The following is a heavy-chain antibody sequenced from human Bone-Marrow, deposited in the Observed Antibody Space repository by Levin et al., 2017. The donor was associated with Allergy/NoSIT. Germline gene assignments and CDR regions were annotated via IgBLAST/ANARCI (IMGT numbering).Heavy chain of an antibody. Sequence: SETLSLTCTVAGGSISSGDYYWSWIRQPPGKGLEWIGFIYYSGNTYYNPSLKSRVTISSDTSNNQFSLRLSSVTAADTAVYYCARGGARISPFPCWFDPWGQGTLVTVSS. J-gene: IGHJ5*02. D-gene: IGHD5-12*01. CDR2: IYYSGNT. CDR3: ARGGARISPFPCWFDP. CDR1: GGSISSGDYY. V-gene: IGHV4-30-4*01.